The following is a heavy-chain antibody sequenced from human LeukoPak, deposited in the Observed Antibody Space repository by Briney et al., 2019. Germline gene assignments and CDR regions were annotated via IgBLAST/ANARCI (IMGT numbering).Heavy chain of an antibody. D-gene: IGHD2/OR15-2a*01. CDR2: IYPGDSDT. J-gene: IGHJ6*02. Sequence: GESLKISCKGSGHSFTSYWIGWVRQMPGKGLEWMGIIYPGDSDTRYSPSFQGQVTISADKSISTAYLQWSSLKASDTAMYYCARQSVLSPYYYYYGMDVWGQGTTVTVSS. CDR3: ARQSVLSPYYYYYGMDV. CDR1: GHSFTSYW. V-gene: IGHV5-51*01.